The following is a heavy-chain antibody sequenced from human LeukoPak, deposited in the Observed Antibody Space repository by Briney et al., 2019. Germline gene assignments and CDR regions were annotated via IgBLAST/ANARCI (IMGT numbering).Heavy chain of an antibody. Sequence: GGSLRLSCAASGFTFSSYAMHWVRQAPGKGLEWVAVISYDGSNKYYADSVKGRFTISRDNSKNTLYLQMNSLRAEDTAVYYCARDTPENICSGGSCYSATFDYWAREPWSPSPQ. CDR2: ISYDGSNK. CDR3: ARDTPENICSGGSCYSATFDY. V-gene: IGHV3-30-3*01. CDR1: GFTFSSYA. D-gene: IGHD2-15*01. J-gene: IGHJ4*02.